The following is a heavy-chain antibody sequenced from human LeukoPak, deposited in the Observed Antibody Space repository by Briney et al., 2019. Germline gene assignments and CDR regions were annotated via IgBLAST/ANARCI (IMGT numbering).Heavy chain of an antibody. J-gene: IGHJ2*01. CDR3: ARDYWYFDL. Sequence: PGGSLRLSSAVSGFTVSSNYMSCVRQAPGKGLEWVSVIYSGGSTYYADSVKRQFTLSRDNSKNTLYLQMNSLRAEDTAVYYCARDYWYFDLWGRGTLVTVSS. CDR2: IYSGGST. V-gene: IGHV3-53*01. CDR1: GFTVSSNY.